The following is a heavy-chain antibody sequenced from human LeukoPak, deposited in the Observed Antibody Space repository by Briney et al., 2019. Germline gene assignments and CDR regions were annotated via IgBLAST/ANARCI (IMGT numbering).Heavy chain of an antibody. CDR3: LRFLEWSVIDY. D-gene: IGHD3-3*01. J-gene: IGHJ4*02. CDR1: GGSISSSSYY. Sequence: SETLSLTCTVSGGSISSSSYYRGWIRQPPGKGLEWIGSIYYSGSTYYNPSLKSRVTISVDTSKNQFSLKLSSVTAADTAVYYCLRFLEWSVIDYWGQGTLVTVSS. V-gene: IGHV4-39*01. CDR2: IYYSGST.